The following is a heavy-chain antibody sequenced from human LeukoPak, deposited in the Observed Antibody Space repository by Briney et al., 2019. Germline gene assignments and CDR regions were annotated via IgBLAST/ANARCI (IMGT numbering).Heavy chain of an antibody. J-gene: IGHJ4*02. CDR3: ARIKRGDGFDY. V-gene: IGHV4-61*02. Sequence: PSETLSLTCTVSGGSISSGSYYWSWIRQPAGKGLEWIGRIYTSGSTNYNPSLKSRVTISVDTSKNQFSLKLSSVTAADTAVYYCARIKRGDGFDYWGQGTLVTVSS. D-gene: IGHD2-21*01. CDR2: IYTSGST. CDR1: GGSISSGSYY.